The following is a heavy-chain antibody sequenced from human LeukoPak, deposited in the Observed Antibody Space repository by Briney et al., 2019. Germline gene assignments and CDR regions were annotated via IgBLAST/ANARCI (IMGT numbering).Heavy chain of an antibody. V-gene: IGHV3-11*01. CDR1: GFTFSDYY. CDR2: ISSSGSTI. J-gene: IGHJ5*02. CDR3: ARDESSSSNWFDP. Sequence: GGSLRLSCAASGFTFSDYYMSWIRQAPGKGLEWVSYISSSGSTIYSADSVKGRFTISRDNAKNSLYLQMNSLRAEDTAVYYCARDESSSSNWFDPWGQGTLVTVSS. D-gene: IGHD6-6*01.